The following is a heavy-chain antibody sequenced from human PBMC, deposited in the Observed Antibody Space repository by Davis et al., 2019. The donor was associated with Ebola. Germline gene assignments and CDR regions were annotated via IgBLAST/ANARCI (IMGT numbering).Heavy chain of an antibody. D-gene: IGHD2-21*01. V-gene: IGHV4-59*08. Sequence: MPSETLSLTCTVSGGSISSYYWSWIRQPPGKGLEWIGYMYYSGSTNYNPSLKSRVTISVDTSKNQFSLKLSSVTAADTAVYYCARGRLLFGYWGQGTLVTVSS. J-gene: IGHJ4*02. CDR1: GGSISSYY. CDR2: MYYSGST. CDR3: ARGRLLFGY.